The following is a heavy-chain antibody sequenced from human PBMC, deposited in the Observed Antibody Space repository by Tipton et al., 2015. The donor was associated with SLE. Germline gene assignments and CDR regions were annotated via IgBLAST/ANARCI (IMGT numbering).Heavy chain of an antibody. CDR3: ARDGDGGSGSYDALDI. CDR2: IYYSGST. D-gene: IGHD3-10*01. J-gene: IGHJ3*02. CDR1: GYSISSGYY. Sequence: TLSLTCAVSGYSISSGYYWGWIRQPPGKGLEWIGSIYYSGSTYYNPSLKSRVTISVDTSKNQFSLKLSSVTAADTAVYYCARDGDGGSGSYDALDIWGQGTMVTVSS. V-gene: IGHV4-38-2*02.